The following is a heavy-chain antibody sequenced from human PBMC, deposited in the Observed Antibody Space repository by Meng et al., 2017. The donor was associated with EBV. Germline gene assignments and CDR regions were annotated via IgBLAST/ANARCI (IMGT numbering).Heavy chain of an antibody. V-gene: IGHV4-39*07. J-gene: IGHJ4*02. D-gene: IGHD3-10*01. CDR1: SGSISSSSYY. Sequence: QLQLQESGPGLVKPSXXLSLTGTVSSGSISSSSYYWGWIRQPPGKGLEWLGSIYYSGRTYYNPSLKSRVTISVDTSKNQFSLKLSSVTAADTAVYYCARSSPVRFGELSNWGQGTLVTVSS. CDR2: IYYSGRT. CDR3: ARSSPVRFGELSN.